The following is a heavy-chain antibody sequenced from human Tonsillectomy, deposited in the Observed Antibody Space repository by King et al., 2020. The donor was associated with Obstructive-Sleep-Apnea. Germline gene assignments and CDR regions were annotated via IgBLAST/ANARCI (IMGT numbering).Heavy chain of an antibody. CDR3: ATAEAEFYERSAPEPKKMLLLDAMDV. J-gene: IGHJ6*02. Sequence: VQLVESGGGLVKPGGSLRLSCAASGFTLSDYVMNWVRQAPGKGLEWVSCISGRSTYIYYADSVKGRFTISRDNAKNSLFLQMNSLRAEDTAVYYCATAEAEFYERSAPEPKKMLLLDAMDVWGQGTTVTVSS. CDR2: ISGRSTYI. CDR1: GFTLSDYV. D-gene: IGHD3-22*01. V-gene: IGHV3-21*01.